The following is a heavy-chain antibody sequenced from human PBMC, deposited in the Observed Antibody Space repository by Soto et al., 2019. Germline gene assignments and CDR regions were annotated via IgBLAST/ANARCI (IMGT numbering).Heavy chain of an antibody. D-gene: IGHD6-6*01. CDR1: GYSFTSYW. V-gene: IGHV5-51*01. CDR2: IYPGDSDT. J-gene: IGHJ5*02. Sequence: GESLKISCKGSGYSFTSYWIGWVRQMPGKGLEWMGIIYPGDSDTRYSPSFQGQVNISADKSISTAYLQWSSLKASDTAMYYCPRHGIAAPPPRWLDPWGQGTLVTVPS. CDR3: PRHGIAAPPPRWLDP.